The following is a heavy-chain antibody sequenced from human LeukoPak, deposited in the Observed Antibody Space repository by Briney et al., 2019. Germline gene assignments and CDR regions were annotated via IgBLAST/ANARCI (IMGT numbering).Heavy chain of an antibody. D-gene: IGHD2-2*02. CDR3: ARDSVVVPAAISPNWFDP. CDR2: INHSGST. V-gene: IGHV4-34*01. J-gene: IGHJ5*02. Sequence: SETLSLTCVVYGGSFSGYYWSWIRQPPGKGLEWIGEINHSGSTNYNPFLKSRVTISVDTSKNQFSLKLSSVTAADTAVYYCARDSVVVPAAISPNWFDPWGQGTLVTVS. CDR1: GGSFSGYY.